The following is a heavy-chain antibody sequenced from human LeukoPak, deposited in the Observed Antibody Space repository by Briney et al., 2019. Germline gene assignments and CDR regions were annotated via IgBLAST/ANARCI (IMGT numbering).Heavy chain of an antibody. D-gene: IGHD2-21*02. J-gene: IGHJ3*02. Sequence: PGGSLRLSCEASGFSVTNNYMSWFRLAPGKGLEWVSSISSSSSYIYYADSVKGRFTISRDNAKNSLYLQMNSLRAEDTAVYYCAREATLAYCGGDCYRAANAFDIWGQGTMVTVSS. V-gene: IGHV3-21*01. CDR1: GFSVTNNY. CDR2: ISSSSSYI. CDR3: AREATLAYCGGDCYRAANAFDI.